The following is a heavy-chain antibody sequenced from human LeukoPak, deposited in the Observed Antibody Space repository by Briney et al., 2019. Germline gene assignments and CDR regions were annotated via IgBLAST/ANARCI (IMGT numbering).Heavy chain of an antibody. CDR1: GGSISSGGYY. CDR2: IYYSGST. CDR3: ACKAGPIDRSSTSCPFDY. V-gene: IGHV4-31*03. D-gene: IGHD2-2*01. J-gene: IGHJ4*02. Sequence: SETLSLTCTVSGGSISSGGYYWSWIRQHPGKGLEWIGYIYYSGSTYYNPSLKSRVTISVDTSKNQFSLKLSSVTAADTAVYYCACKAGPIDRSSTSCPFDYWGQGTLVTVSS.